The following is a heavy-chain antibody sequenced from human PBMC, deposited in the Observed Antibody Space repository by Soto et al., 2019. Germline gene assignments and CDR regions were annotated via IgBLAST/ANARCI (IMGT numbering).Heavy chain of an antibody. D-gene: IGHD3-3*01. CDR2: IYYSGST. CDR1: GGSISSGDYY. V-gene: IGHV4-30-4*01. J-gene: IGHJ6*02. Sequence: PSETLSLTCTVSGGSISSGDYYWSWIRQPPGKGLEWIGYIYYSGSTYYNPSLKSRVTISVDTSKNQFSLKLSSVTAADTAVYYCARAASSGYYNYYYYYYGMDVWGQGTTVTVPS. CDR3: ARAASSGYYNYYYYYYGMDV.